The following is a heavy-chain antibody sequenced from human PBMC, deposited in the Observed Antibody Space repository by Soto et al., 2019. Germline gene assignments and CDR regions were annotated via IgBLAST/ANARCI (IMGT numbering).Heavy chain of an antibody. CDR2: IYYSGST. CDR1: GGSIISSSYY. J-gene: IGHJ4*02. Sequence: LSLTFTVAGGSIISSSYYWGWIRQPPGKGLEWIGSIYYSGSTYYNPSLKSRVTISVDTSKNQFSLKLSSVTAADTAVYYCARRSYGSGSYYYFDYWGQGTLVTVSS. D-gene: IGHD3-10*01. V-gene: IGHV4-39*01. CDR3: ARRSYGSGSYYYFDY.